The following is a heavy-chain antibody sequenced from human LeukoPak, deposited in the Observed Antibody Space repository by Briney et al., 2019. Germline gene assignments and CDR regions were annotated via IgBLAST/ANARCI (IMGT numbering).Heavy chain of an antibody. Sequence: GGSLRLSCAASGFTFSSYAMSWVRQAPGKGLEWVSAISGSDGSTYYADPVKGRFTISRDNSKNTLYLQMNRLRAEDTAVYYCAKDFVDTPGAFDMWGRGTMVTVSS. CDR2: ISGSDGST. CDR3: AKDFVDTPGAFDM. D-gene: IGHD5-18*01. CDR1: GFTFSSYA. J-gene: IGHJ3*02. V-gene: IGHV3-23*01.